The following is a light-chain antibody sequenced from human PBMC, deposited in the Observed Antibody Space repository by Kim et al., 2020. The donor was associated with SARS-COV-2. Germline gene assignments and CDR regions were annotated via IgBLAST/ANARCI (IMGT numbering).Light chain of an antibody. CDR3: QSYDSSLSGWV. V-gene: IGLV1-40*01. CDR1: SSKVGAGYD. J-gene: IGLJ3*02. CDR2: GNN. Sequence: RVTIACTGSSSKVGAGYDVHWYQQLPGTAPKLLIYGNNNRPSGVPDRFSGSKSGTSASLAITGLQAEDEADYYCQSYDSSLSGWVFGGGTQLTVL.